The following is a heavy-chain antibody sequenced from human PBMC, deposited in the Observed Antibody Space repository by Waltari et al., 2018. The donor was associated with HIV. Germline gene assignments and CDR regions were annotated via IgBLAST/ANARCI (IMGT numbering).Heavy chain of an antibody. CDR2: IRGSGVST. CDR3: ARGFDTNDGSPEY. J-gene: IGHJ4*02. V-gene: IGHV3-23*01. CDR1: EFTFSTYA. D-gene: IGHD2-8*01. Sequence: EVQLLESGGGLVQPGESLRLSCAGSEFTFSTYAMNWVRQAPGMVREWGERIRGSGVSTYYADSVKGRFTISRDNVKDSLSLNMNNRRAEDTAVYYCARGFDTNDGSPEYWGQGTLVTVSS.